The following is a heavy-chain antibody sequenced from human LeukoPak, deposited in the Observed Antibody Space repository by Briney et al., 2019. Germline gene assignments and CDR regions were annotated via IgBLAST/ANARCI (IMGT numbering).Heavy chain of an antibody. CDR2: ITNDGSST. CDR3: ATQQGGSPAY. CDR1: GFTVSSNY. V-gene: IGHV3-74*01. D-gene: IGHD3-16*01. J-gene: IGHJ4*02. Sequence: PGGSLRLSCAASGFTVSSNYMSWVRQAPGKGLVWVSRITNDGSSTTYADSVKGRFTISRDNAKNMLYLQVNSLRAEDTAMYYCATQQGGSPAYWGQGTLVTVSS.